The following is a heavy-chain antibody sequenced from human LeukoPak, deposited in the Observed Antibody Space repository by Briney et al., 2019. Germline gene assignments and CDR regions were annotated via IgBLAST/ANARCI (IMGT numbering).Heavy chain of an antibody. CDR3: ARDGYNRLDY. D-gene: IGHD1-1*01. Sequence: SQTLSLTCTVSGGSISSGGYYWSWIRQHPGKGLEWIGYIYYSGSTYYNPSLKGRVTISVDTSKNQFSLKLSSVTAADTAVYYCARDGYNRLDYWGQGTLVTVSS. V-gene: IGHV4-31*03. J-gene: IGHJ4*02. CDR2: IYYSGST. CDR1: GGSISSGGYY.